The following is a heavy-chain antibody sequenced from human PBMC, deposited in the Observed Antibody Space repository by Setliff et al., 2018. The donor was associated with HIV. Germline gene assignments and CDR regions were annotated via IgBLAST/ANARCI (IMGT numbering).Heavy chain of an antibody. D-gene: IGHD1-26*01. CDR1: GDSICRHN. Sequence: PSETLSLTCSVSGDSICRHNWSWIRRPAGKGLEWIGRIFTSGTINPNLSLRGRVTMSVDTSKNRIYLKMNSVTAADTAVYYCATDVGATNRFDYWGQGILVTVSS. J-gene: IGHJ4*02. CDR3: ATDVGATNRFDY. V-gene: IGHV4-4*07. CDR2: IFTSGTI.